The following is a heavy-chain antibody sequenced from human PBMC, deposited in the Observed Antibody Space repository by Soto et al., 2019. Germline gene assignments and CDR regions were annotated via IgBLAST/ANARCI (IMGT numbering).Heavy chain of an antibody. CDR3: AHTRRYSCSGGSCYPFDY. CDR2: IYWDDDK. CDR1: GFSLSTSGVG. D-gene: IGHD2-15*01. J-gene: IGHJ4*02. Sequence: QITLKESGPTLVKPTQTLTLTCTFSGFSLSTSGVGVGWIRQPPGKALEWLALIYWDDDKRYSPSLKSRLTNPKDTSKNQVVLTMTNMEPVDTATYYCAHTRRYSCSGGSCYPFDYRGQGTLVTVSS. V-gene: IGHV2-5*02.